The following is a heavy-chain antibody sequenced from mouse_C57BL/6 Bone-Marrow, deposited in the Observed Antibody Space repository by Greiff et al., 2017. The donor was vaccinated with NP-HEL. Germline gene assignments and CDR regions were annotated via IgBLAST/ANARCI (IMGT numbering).Heavy chain of an antibody. Sequence: EVQLVESGEGLVKPGGSLKLSCAASGFTFSSYAMSWVRQTPEKRLEWVAYISSGGDYIYYADTVKGRFPISRDNARHTLYLQMSSLKSEDTAMYYCTRSHYSNGFAYWGQGTLVTVSA. CDR2: ISSGGDYI. CDR1: GFTFSSYA. J-gene: IGHJ3*01. V-gene: IGHV5-9-1*02. CDR3: TRSHYSNGFAY. D-gene: IGHD2-5*01.